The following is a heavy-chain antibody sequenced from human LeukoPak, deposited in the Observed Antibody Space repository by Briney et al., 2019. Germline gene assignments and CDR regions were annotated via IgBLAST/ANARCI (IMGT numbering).Heavy chain of an antibody. V-gene: IGHV1-2*02. D-gene: IGHD2-2*03. J-gene: IGHJ3*02. CDR1: GYTFTAFY. Sequence: GASVKVSCKASGYTFTAFYMHWVRQAPGQGLEWMGWINPNSGSTGYAQNFQGRVTMTRDTSISTAYMELSSLRSEDTAVYYCARVDREDAFDIWGQGTMVTVSS. CDR3: ARVDREDAFDI. CDR2: INPNSGST.